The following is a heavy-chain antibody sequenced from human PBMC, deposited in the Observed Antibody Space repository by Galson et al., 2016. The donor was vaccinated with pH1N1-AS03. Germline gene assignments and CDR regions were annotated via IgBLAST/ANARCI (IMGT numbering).Heavy chain of an antibody. CDR3: ARDYYERDSYYYSAAGY. J-gene: IGHJ4*02. D-gene: IGHD5-24*01. CDR1: GFTFVRYK. CDR2: ILYDGNRK. Sequence: SLRLSCAASGFTFVRYKLHWVRQAPGKGLEWVAVILYDGNRKYYADSVNGRFTISRDNSKNTLYLQMDSLRPEDTAVYYCARDYYERDSYYYSAAGYWGQVTQVTVSS. V-gene: IGHV3-30-3*01.